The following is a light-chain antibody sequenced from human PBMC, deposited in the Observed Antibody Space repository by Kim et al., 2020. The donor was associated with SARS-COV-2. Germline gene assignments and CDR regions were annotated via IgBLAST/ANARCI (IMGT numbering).Light chain of an antibody. CDR2: DVT. CDR3: ASYTSSYSFV. Sequence: QSALTQPASVSGSTGQSITISCTGTSSDVGGYNYVSWYQQHPGKAPKLMIYDVTDRPSGVSSRFSGSKSDNTASLTISGLQVEDEAEYYSASYTSSYSFVFGTGTKVTVL. J-gene: IGLJ1*01. CDR1: SSDVGGYNY. V-gene: IGLV2-14*03.